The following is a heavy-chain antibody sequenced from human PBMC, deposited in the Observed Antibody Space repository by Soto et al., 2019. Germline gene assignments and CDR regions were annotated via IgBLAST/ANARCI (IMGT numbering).Heavy chain of an antibody. CDR3: ARLRGYSYGYPAFDI. V-gene: IGHV1-24*01. CDR2: MDADGGAA. J-gene: IGHJ3*02. Sequence: ASVKVSCKVSGYTLTEFSMHWVLQAPGQGLEWMGGMDADGGAASYAQNFQGRVTMTVNTSINTAYMELSSLRSEDTAVYYCARLRGYSYGYPAFDIWGQGTMVTVSS. D-gene: IGHD5-18*01. CDR1: GYTLTEFS.